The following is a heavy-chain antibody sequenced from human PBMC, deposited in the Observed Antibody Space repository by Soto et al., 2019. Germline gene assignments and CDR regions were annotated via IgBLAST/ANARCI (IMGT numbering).Heavy chain of an antibody. D-gene: IGHD1-26*01. J-gene: IGHJ4*02. CDR2: INLRGGTT. CDR1: GYTFTVYY. Sequence: QVQLVQSGAEVKKPGASVNVSCKASGYTFTVYYIHWVRQAPGQGLEWMGIINLRGGTTEYAHKFRGRVTVTGDTSTKTAYMELRSLRSEDTAMYFCARGPEDSDVPRWDYWGQGTLVTVSS. V-gene: IGHV1-46*01. CDR3: ARGPEDSDVPRWDY.